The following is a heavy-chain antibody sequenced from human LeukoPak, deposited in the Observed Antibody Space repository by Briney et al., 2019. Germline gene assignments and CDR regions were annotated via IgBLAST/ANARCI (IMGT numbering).Heavy chain of an antibody. Sequence: ASVKVSCKASGYAFTSHGITWVRQAPGQGLEWMGWIGAYNGNTNYAQKLQGRVTVTTDTSTSTAYMELRSLRSDDTAVYYCARQLIEYTLSTVLDYYYYGMDVWGQGTTVTVSS. D-gene: IGHD6-6*01. CDR1: GYAFTSHG. CDR2: IGAYNGNT. J-gene: IGHJ6*02. V-gene: IGHV1-18*01. CDR3: ARQLIEYTLSTVLDYYYYGMDV.